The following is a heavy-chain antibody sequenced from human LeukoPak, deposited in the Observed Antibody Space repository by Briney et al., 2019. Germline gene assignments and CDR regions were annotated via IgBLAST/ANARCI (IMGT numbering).Heavy chain of an antibody. CDR3: ARGRPPDPSQYYDFWSGYYGFDY. V-gene: IGHV4-4*02. J-gene: IGHJ4*02. Sequence: SGTLSLTCAVSGGSISSSNWWSWVRQPPGKGLEWIGEIYHSGSTNYNPSLKSRVTISVDTSKNQFSLKLSSVTAADTAVYYCARGRPPDPSQYYDFWSGYYGFDYWGQGTLVTVSS. CDR2: IYHSGST. CDR1: GGSISSSNW. D-gene: IGHD3-3*01.